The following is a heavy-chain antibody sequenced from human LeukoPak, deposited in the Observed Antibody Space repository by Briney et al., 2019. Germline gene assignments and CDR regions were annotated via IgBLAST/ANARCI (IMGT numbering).Heavy chain of an antibody. Sequence: PSETLSLTCTVSGGSISSYYWSWIRQPPGKGLERIGYIYYSGSTNYNPSLKSRVTISVDTSKNQFSLKLSSVTAADTAVYYCARHDEWETFDYWGQGTLVTVSS. J-gene: IGHJ4*02. D-gene: IGHD1-26*01. CDR1: GGSISSYY. CDR3: ARHDEWETFDY. V-gene: IGHV4-59*08. CDR2: IYYSGST.